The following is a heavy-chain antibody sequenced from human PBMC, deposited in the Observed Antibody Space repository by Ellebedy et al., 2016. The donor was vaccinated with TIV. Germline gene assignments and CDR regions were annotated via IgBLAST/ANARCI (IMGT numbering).Heavy chain of an antibody. V-gene: IGHV5-51*01. J-gene: IGHJ6*02. D-gene: IGHD7-27*01. CDR2: IYPGDSDT. CDR1: GYSFTSYW. CDR3: ARLIGVGTGEAYYYYYGLDV. Sequence: PGGSLRLSCKGSGYSFTSYWIGWVRQMPGKGLEWMGIIYPGDSDTRYSPSFQGQVTISADKSISTAYLQWSSLKASDTAMYYCARLIGVGTGEAYYYYYGLDVWGQGTTVTVSS.